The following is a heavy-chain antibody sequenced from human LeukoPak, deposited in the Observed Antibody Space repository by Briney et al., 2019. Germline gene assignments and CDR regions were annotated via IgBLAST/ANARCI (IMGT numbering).Heavy chain of an antibody. J-gene: IGHJ4*02. CDR1: GFTFSSNA. Sequence: QPGGSLRLSCAGSGFTFSSNAMSWVRQAPGKGLEWASSISDSGDFTYYADSVKGRFTISRDNSKNTLFVQMSSLRAEDTAVYYCAKGSRQFSRDKAGPIDYWGQGTLVTVSS. CDR3: AKGSRQFSRDKAGPIDY. V-gene: IGHV3-23*01. D-gene: IGHD6-19*01. CDR2: ISDSGDFT.